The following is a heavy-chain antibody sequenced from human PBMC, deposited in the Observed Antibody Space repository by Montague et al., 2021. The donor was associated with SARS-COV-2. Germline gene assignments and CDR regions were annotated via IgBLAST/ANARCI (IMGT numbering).Heavy chain of an antibody. CDR2: IYYTGST. Sequence: SETLSLTCTVSGGSISSHYWTWIRQSPGKGLEWIGYIYYTGSTNYNPSLKSRVAISVDTSNDQFSLKMNSVTAADTAVYFCARLYGSSFDYWGQGTLVTVSS. D-gene: IGHD4-17*01. CDR3: ARLYGSSFDY. V-gene: IGHV4-59*08. CDR1: GGSISSHY. J-gene: IGHJ4*02.